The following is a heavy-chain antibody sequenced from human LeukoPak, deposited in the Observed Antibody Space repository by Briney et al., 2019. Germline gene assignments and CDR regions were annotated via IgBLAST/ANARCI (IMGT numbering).Heavy chain of an antibody. CDR3: ALVVPAAKDYYYMDV. CDR2: NNPNSGGT. J-gene: IGHJ6*03. V-gene: IGHV1-2*02. D-gene: IGHD2-2*01. Sequence: ASVKVSCKASGYTFTGYYMHWVRQAPGQGLEWMGWNNPNSGGTNYAQKFQGRVTMTRDTSISTAYMELSRLRSDDTAVYYCALVVPAAKDYYYMDVWGKGTTVTVSS. CDR1: GYTFTGYY.